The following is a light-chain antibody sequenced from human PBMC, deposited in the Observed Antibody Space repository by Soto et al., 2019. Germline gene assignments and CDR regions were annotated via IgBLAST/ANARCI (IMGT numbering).Light chain of an antibody. Sequence: EIVVTQSPGTLSLSPGERATLSCRASQSVSSNLAWYQQKPGQTPRLLIHGASSRATGIPDRFSGSGSGTDFNLTISRLEPEDSAVHHCQQSGRQFGQGTKLDIK. V-gene: IGKV3-20*01. CDR3: QQSGRQ. J-gene: IGKJ1*01. CDR1: QSVSSN. CDR2: GAS.